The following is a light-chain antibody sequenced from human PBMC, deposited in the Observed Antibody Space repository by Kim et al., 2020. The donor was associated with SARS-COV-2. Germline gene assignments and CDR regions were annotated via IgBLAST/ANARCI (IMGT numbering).Light chain of an antibody. V-gene: IGKV3-20*01. CDR3: QQYGNSPQT. CDR1: QSVSSNY. J-gene: IGKJ1*01. CDR2: GAS. Sequence: EIVLTQSPGTLSLSPGERATLSCRASQSVSSNYLAWYQRKPGQTPRLLIYGASSRATGIPDRFSGSGSGTDFTLTISRLEPEDFAVYYCQQYGNSPQTFGQGTKVDIK.